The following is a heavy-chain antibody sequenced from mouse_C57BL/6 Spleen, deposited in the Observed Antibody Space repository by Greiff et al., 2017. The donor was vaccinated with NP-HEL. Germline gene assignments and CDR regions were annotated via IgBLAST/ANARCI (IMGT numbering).Heavy chain of an antibody. J-gene: IGHJ2*01. V-gene: IGHV1-69*01. CDR3: ARDLFDY. CDR2: IDPSDSYT. Sequence: SGAELVMPGASVKLSCKASGYTFTSYWMHWVKQRPGQGLEWIGEIDPSDSYTNYNQKFKGKSTLTVDKSSSTAYMQLSSLTSEDSAVYYCARDLFDYWGQGTTLTVSS. CDR1: GYTFTSYW.